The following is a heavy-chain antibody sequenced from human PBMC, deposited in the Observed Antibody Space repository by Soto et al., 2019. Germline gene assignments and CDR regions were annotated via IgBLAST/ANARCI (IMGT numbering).Heavy chain of an antibody. V-gene: IGHV4-59*01. D-gene: IGHD5-18*01. J-gene: IGHJ4*02. CDR1: GGSINSYY. CDR3: ATSKDTTMMYFDF. Sequence: LSLTCTVSGGSINSYYWSWIRQPPGKGLEWIGFIYYSGSTNYNPSLKSRVTISVDTSKNQFSLKLSSVTAADTAVYYCATSKDTTMMYFDFWGQGTLVTVSS. CDR2: IYYSGST.